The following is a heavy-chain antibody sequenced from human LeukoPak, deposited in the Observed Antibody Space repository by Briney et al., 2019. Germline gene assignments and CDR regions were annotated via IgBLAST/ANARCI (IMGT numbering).Heavy chain of an antibody. CDR2: ISSSSSTI. V-gene: IGHV3-48*04. CDR1: GFTFSSYS. Sequence: PGGSLRLSCAASGFTFSSYSMNWVRQAPGKGLEWVSYISSSSSTIYYADSVKGRFTISRDNAKNSLYLQMNSLRAEDTAVYYCARTPMYYYGPPHFDYWGQGTLVTVSS. J-gene: IGHJ4*02. D-gene: IGHD3-10*01. CDR3: ARTPMYYYGPPHFDY.